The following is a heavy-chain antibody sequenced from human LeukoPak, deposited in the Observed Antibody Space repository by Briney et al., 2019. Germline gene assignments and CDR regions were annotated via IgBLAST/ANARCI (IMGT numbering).Heavy chain of an antibody. J-gene: IGHJ5*02. CDR2: IYYSGST. Sequence: SETLSLTCTVSGGSISSSSYYWGWIRQPPGKGLEWIGSIYYSGSTYYNPSRKSRVTISVVTSKNQFSLKLSSVTAADTAVYYCASQPRETKPNWFDPWGQGTLVTVSS. CDR3: ASQPRETKPNWFDP. CDR1: GGSISSSSYY. V-gene: IGHV4-39*01. D-gene: IGHD1/OR15-1a*01.